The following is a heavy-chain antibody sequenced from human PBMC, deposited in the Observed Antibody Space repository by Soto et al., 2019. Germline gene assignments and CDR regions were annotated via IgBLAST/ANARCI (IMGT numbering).Heavy chain of an antibody. Sequence: PSETLSLTCTVSGKSVSTFYWSWIRQPPGKGLEWIGHAYYSGSTNYDPSLKSRVTISVDMSKNQVSLRLTSVTAADTAVYYCGSGTDYTQIASYHYGMDVWGQGTSVTVSS. V-gene: IGHV4-59*02. CDR1: GKSVSTFY. D-gene: IGHD4-4*01. J-gene: IGHJ6*02. CDR3: GSGTDYTQIASYHYGMDV. CDR2: AYYSGST.